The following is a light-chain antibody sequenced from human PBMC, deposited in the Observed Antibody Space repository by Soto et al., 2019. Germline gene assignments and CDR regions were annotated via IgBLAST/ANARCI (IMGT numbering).Light chain of an antibody. V-gene: IGKV3-20*01. CDR1: QSVSSSY. CDR3: QQYGSSPPIT. CDR2: GAS. Sequence: EIVLTQSSGTLSLSPGERATLSCRASQSVSSSYLAWYQQKPGQAPRLLIYGASSRATGIPDRFSGSGSGTDFTLTISRLEPEDFVVYYCQQYGSSPPITFGQGTRLEI. J-gene: IGKJ5*01.